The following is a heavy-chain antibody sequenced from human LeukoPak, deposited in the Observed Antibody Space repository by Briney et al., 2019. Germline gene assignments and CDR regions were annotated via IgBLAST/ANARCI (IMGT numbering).Heavy chain of an antibody. CDR1: GVSISTYY. CDR3: ARWVTASSIDY. CDR2: IDYSGST. V-gene: IGHV4-59*08. Sequence: NTAETLSLTCAVSGVSISTYYWSWNRQPPGKGLEWIGYIDYSGSTNYNPSLKSRVTISVDTSKNQFSLKLSSVTAADTAVYYCARWVTASSIDYWGQGNLVTVSS. D-gene: IGHD6-6*01. J-gene: IGHJ4*02.